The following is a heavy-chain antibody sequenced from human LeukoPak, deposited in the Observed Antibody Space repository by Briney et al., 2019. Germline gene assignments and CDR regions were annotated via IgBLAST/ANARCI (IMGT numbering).Heavy chain of an antibody. J-gene: IGHJ4*02. CDR3: ARGGYSSGWYKRTDFDY. D-gene: IGHD6-19*01. Sequence: GGSLRLSCAASGFTFSSYGMHWVRQAPGKGLEWVAVIWYDGSNKYYADSVKGRFTISRDNSKNTLYLQMNSLRAEDTAVYYCARGGYSSGWYKRTDFDYWGQGTQVTVSS. CDR2: IWYDGSNK. V-gene: IGHV3-33*01. CDR1: GFTFSSYG.